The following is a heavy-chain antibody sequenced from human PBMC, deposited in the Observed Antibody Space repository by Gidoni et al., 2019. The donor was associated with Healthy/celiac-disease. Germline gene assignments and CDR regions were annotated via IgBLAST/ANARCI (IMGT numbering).Heavy chain of an antibody. D-gene: IGHD3-22*01. V-gene: IGHV3-30*03. CDR2: ISYDGSNK. CDR1: GFTFSSYG. CDR3: AMTYYDSSGYSLAFDI. Sequence: QVQLVESGGGVVQPGRSLRLSCAASGFTFSSYGMHWVRQAPGKGLEWVAVISYDGSNKYYADSVKGRFTISRDNSKNTLYLQMNSLRAEDTAVYYCAMTYYDSSGYSLAFDIWGQGTMVTVSS. J-gene: IGHJ3*02.